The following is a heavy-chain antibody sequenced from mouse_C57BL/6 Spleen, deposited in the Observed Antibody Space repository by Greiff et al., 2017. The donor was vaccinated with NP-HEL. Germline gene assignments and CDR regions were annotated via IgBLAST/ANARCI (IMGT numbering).Heavy chain of an antibody. J-gene: IGHJ1*03. CDR1: GFTFSDYY. CDR3: ARRYGSSYWYFDV. D-gene: IGHD1-1*01. V-gene: IGHV5-12*01. Sequence: EVKLMESGGGLVQPRGSLKLSCAASGFTFSDYYMYWVRQTPEKRLEWVAYISNGGGSTYYPDTVKGRFTISRDNAKNTLYLQMSRLKSEDTAMYYCARRYGSSYWYFDVWGTGTTVTVSS. CDR2: ISNGGGST.